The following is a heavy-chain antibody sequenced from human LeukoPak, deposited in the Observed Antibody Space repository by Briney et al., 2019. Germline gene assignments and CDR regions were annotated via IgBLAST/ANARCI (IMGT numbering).Heavy chain of an antibody. V-gene: IGHV3-73*01. CDR1: GFTFSGSA. CDR2: IRSKADSYAT. CDR3: TRALNYYEGMDV. J-gene: IGHJ6*02. Sequence: GGSLRLSCAASGFTFSGSAMYWVRQASGKGLEWVGRIRSKADSYATAYAASVKGRFTISRDDSKNTAYLQMNSLKTEDTAVYYCTRALNYYEGMDVWGQGTTVTVSS.